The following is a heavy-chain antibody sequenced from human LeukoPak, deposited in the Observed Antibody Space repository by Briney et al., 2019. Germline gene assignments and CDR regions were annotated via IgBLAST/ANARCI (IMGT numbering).Heavy chain of an antibody. J-gene: IGHJ4*02. D-gene: IGHD6-19*01. CDR3: AKTPQWLVYYFDY. CDR1: GFTFSSYA. CDR2: ISGSGGST. V-gene: IGHV3-23*01. Sequence: PGGSLRLSCAASGFTFSSYAMSWVRQAPGKGLEWVSAISGSGGSTYYADSVKGRFTISRDNSKNTLYLQMNSLRAEGTAVYYCAKTPQWLVYYFDYWGRETLVTVSS.